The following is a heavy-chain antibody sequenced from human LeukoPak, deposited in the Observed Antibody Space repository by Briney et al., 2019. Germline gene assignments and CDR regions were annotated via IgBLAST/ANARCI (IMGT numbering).Heavy chain of an antibody. V-gene: IGHV1-46*01. J-gene: IGHJ4*02. CDR2: FIPSGGAT. CDR3: ARAYSAWSSDY. D-gene: IGHD6-19*01. CDR1: GGTFSSYA. Sequence: GASVKVSCKASGGTFSSYAISWVRQAPGQGLEWMGIFIPSGGATTYARKFQGRVTMTRDTSTTTVYMELGSLTSEDTAVYFCARAYSAWSSDYWGQGTLVTVSS.